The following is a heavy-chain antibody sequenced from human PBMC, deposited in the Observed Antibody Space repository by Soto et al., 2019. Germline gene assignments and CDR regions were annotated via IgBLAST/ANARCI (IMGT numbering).Heavy chain of an antibody. D-gene: IGHD2-15*01. Sequence: EMQLVESGGGLGQPGGSLRLSCAASGFTFSNHWMTWVRQAPGKGLEWGANIKQDGRAKYYVDSVKGRFTVSRDNANNSLYLQMSSLRVEDTAVYYCASRGGCGRGSCIWFDPRGQGTLVTVSS. CDR2: IKQDGRAK. CDR3: ASRGGCGRGSCIWFDP. J-gene: IGHJ5*02. CDR1: GFTFSNHW. V-gene: IGHV3-7*01.